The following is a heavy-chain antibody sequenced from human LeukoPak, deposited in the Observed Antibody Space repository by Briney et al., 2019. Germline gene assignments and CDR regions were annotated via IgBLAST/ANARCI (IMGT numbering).Heavy chain of an antibody. CDR3: ARSLPGYYYDSSGLGYFDL. CDR2: ICYSGST. CDR1: GDSSSSYY. V-gene: IGHV4-59*08. J-gene: IGHJ2*01. D-gene: IGHD3-22*01. Sequence: SETLSLTCSVSGDSSSSYYWSWIRQPPGKGLEWIGYICYSGSTNYNPSLKSRVTISVDTSKNQFSLKLSSVTAADTAVYYCARSLPGYYYDSSGLGYFDLWGRGTLVTVSS.